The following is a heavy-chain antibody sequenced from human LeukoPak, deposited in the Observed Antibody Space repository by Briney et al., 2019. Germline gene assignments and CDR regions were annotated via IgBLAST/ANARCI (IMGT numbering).Heavy chain of an antibody. Sequence: ASVRVSCKASGYTFTSYYMHWVRHAPGQGLEWMGWISAYNGKTDYAQNLQGRVTMTTDTSTSTAYMELRSLRSDDTAMYFCARMYFASGSDFDYWGQGTLVTVSS. CDR2: ISAYNGKT. D-gene: IGHD3-10*01. CDR3: ARMYFASGSDFDY. CDR1: GYTFTSYY. V-gene: IGHV1-18*04. J-gene: IGHJ4*02.